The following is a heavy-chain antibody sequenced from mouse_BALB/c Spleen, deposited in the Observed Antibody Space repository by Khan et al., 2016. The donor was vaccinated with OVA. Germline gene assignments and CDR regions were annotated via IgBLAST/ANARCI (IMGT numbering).Heavy chain of an antibody. J-gene: IGHJ4*01. D-gene: IGHD2-10*01. V-gene: IGHV2-6-1*01. CDR2: IWSDGST. CDR1: GFSLTNYG. Sequence: LQLVESGPGLVAPSQSLSITCTISGFSLTNYGIHWVRQPPGTGLEWLVVIWSDGSTTYNSALKSRLTISKDNSKSQVFLKMNSLQTDDTAVYFCARQPYYHYNIMDYWGQGTSVTVSS. CDR3: ARQPYYHYNIMDY.